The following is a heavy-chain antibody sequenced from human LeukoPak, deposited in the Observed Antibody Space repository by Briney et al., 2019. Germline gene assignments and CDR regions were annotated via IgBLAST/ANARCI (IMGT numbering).Heavy chain of an antibody. CDR2: ISSSSSTI. D-gene: IGHD6-6*01. CDR3: ARDPYSSSSPYYFDY. J-gene: IGHJ4*02. V-gene: IGHV3-48*04. CDR1: GFTFITYS. Sequence: GGSLRLSCAASGFTFITYSMNWVRQAPGKGLEWVSYISSSSSTIYYADSVKGRFTVPRDNAKNSLYLQMNSLRAEDTAVYYCARDPYSSSSPYYFDYWGQGTLVTVSS.